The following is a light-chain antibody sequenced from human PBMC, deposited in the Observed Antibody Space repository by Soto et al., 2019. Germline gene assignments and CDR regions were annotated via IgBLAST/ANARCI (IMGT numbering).Light chain of an antibody. CDR1: SSNIGAGYD. J-gene: IGLJ1*01. CDR3: QSFDNSLSVLYV. V-gene: IGLV1-40*01. Sequence: QSARTQPPSVSGAPGQRVTISCTGSSSNIGAGYDVHWYRQVPGTAPKLLIFGNTNRPSGVPDRFSGSKSGTSASLAITGLQAEDEADYYCQSFDNSLSVLYVFGTGTKVTVL. CDR2: GNT.